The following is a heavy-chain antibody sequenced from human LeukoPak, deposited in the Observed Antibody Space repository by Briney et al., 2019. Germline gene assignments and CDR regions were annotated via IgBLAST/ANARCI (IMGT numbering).Heavy chain of an antibody. D-gene: IGHD5-18*01. CDR1: GGSITSYY. CDR3: ARGYSYGLGLVDY. J-gene: IGHJ4*02. Sequence: SETLSLTCTVSGGSITSYYWSWIRQPPGKGLEWIGYIYYSGSTNYNSSLKTRVTISVDTPKNHFSLKLRSVTAADTAVYYCARGYSYGLGLVDYWGQGTLVTVSS. CDR2: IYYSGST. V-gene: IGHV4-59*01.